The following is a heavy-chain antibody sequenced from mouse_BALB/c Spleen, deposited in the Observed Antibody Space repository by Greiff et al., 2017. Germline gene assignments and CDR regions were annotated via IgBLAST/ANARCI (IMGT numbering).Heavy chain of an antibody. CDR1: GFSLTSYG. D-gene: IGHD1-1*01. CDR3: AVYYGSSQWYFDV. Sequence: QVQLQQSGPGLVAPSQSLSITCTVSGFSLTSYGVHWVRQPPGKGLEWLGVIWAGGSTNYNSALMSRLSISKDNSKSQVFLKMNSLQTDDTAMYYCAVYYGSSQWYFDVWGAGTTVTVSS. CDR2: IWAGGST. J-gene: IGHJ1*01. V-gene: IGHV2-9*02.